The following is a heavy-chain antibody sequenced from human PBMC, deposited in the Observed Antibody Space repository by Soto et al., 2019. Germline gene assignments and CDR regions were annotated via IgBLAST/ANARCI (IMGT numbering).Heavy chain of an antibody. CDR3: ARRRYCSGGSCYLGAFDI. D-gene: IGHD2-15*01. V-gene: IGHV4-39*01. Sequence: SETLSLTCTVSGGSISSSSYYWGWIRQPPGKGLEWIGSIYYSGSTYYNPSLKSRVTISVDTSKNQFSLKLSSVTAADTAVYYCARRRYCSGGSCYLGAFDIWGQGTMVTVSS. J-gene: IGHJ3*02. CDR2: IYYSGST. CDR1: GGSISSSSYY.